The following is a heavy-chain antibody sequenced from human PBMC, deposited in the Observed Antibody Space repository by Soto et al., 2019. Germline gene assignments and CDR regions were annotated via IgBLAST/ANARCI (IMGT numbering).Heavy chain of an antibody. J-gene: IGHJ6*02. Sequence: QVQLVESGGGVVQPGRSLRLSCAASGFTFSSYGMHWVRQAPGKGLEWVAVISYDGSNKYYADSVKGRFTISRDNSKNTLYLQMNSRRAEDTAVYYCAKSIRLLSGYYYGMDVWGQGTTVTVSS. CDR1: GFTFSSYG. CDR2: ISYDGSNK. V-gene: IGHV3-30*18. D-gene: IGHD2-8*02. CDR3: AKSIRLLSGYYYGMDV.